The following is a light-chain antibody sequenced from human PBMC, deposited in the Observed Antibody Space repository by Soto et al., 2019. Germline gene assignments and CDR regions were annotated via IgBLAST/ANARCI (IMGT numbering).Light chain of an antibody. V-gene: IGKV1-6*01. CDR2: AAS. CDR3: IQYYTYPWT. Sequence: AIQMTQSPSSLSASVGDRVTITCRASQGIRNDLGWYQQKPGKAPRLLIYAASSLHSGVPSRFSGSGSGTDFTLTISSLQPEDFATYYCIQYYTYPWTFGQGTKVEIK. CDR1: QGIRND. J-gene: IGKJ1*01.